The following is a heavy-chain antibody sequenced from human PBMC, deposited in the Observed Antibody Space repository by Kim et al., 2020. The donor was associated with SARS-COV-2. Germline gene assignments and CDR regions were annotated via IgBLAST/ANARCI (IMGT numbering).Heavy chain of an antibody. Sequence: SETLSLTCTVSGGSTGSYYWSWLRQPPGKGLEWIGFVYSSWSTNYNPSLKGRVTISLDTSKNQVSLNLTSVTAADTAVYYCARHPLWVIWGGYYMYVWG. J-gene: IGHJ6*03. D-gene: IGHD3-16*01. V-gene: IGHV4-59*08. CDR2: VYSSWST. CDR3: ARHPLWVIWGGYYMYV. CDR1: GGSTGSYY.